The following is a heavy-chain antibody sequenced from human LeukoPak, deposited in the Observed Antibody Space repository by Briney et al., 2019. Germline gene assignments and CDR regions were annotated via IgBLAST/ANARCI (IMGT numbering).Heavy chain of an antibody. Sequence: GGSLRLSCAASGFTFRSYWMNWVRQAPGKGLEWVANIKHDGSEKYYVDSVKGRFTISRDNAKNSLYLQMNSLRAEDTAVYYCARDLAAASDYWGQGTLVTVSS. V-gene: IGHV3-7*01. J-gene: IGHJ4*02. D-gene: IGHD6-25*01. CDR2: IKHDGSEK. CDR1: GFTFRSYW. CDR3: ARDLAAASDY.